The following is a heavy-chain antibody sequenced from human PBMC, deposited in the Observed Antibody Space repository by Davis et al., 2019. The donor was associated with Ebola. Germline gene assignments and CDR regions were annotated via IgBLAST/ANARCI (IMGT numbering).Heavy chain of an antibody. V-gene: IGHV1-3*01. J-gene: IGHJ4*02. Sequence: AASVKVSCKASGYTFTNYAMHWVRQAPGQRLEWMGWINAGNGSTKYSQKFQGRVTITRDTTATTAYMELSSLRSDDTALYFCARAQFPTTSDHWGQGTLVIVSS. CDR2: INAGNGST. CDR3: ARAQFPTTSDH. D-gene: IGHD1-1*01. CDR1: GYTFTNYA.